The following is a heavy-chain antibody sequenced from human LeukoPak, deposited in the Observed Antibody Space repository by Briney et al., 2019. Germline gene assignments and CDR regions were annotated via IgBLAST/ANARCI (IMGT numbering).Heavy chain of an antibody. Sequence: GGSLRPTCAASGFTFSDYYMSWIRQAPGKGLEWVSYISSSSSYTNYADSVKGRFTISRDNAKNSLYLQMNSLRAEDTAVYYCARGKVLRYFDWLPDAFDIWGQGTMVTVSS. J-gene: IGHJ3*02. V-gene: IGHV3-11*06. CDR1: GFTFSDYY. CDR2: ISSSSSYT. D-gene: IGHD3-9*01. CDR3: ARGKVLRYFDWLPDAFDI.